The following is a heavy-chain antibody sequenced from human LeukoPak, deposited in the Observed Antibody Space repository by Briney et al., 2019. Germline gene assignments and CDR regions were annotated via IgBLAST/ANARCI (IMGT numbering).Heavy chain of an antibody. D-gene: IGHD1-7*01. V-gene: IGHV3-9*01. CDR2: ISWNSGSI. CDR3: AKDFFGAITGTTLDY. J-gene: IGHJ4*02. Sequence: PGGSLRLPCAASGFTFDDYAMLWLRQAPGKGLEWVSGISWNSGSIGYADSVKGRFTISRDSAKNSMYLQMNSLRAEDTALYYCAKDFFGAITGTTLDYWGQGTLVTVSS. CDR1: GFTFDDYA.